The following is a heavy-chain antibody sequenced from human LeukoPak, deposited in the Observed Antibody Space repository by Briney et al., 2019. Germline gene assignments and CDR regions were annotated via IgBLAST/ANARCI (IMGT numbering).Heavy chain of an antibody. CDR1: GFTFSSYW. D-gene: IGHD2-2*01. J-gene: IGHJ5*02. Sequence: GGSLRLSCAASGFTFSSYWMHWVRQAPGKGLVWVSRINSGGSSTSYADSVKGRFTISRDNAKNTLYLQMNSLRAEDTAVYYCARVVVPAAIDWFDPWGQGTLVTVSS. CDR2: INSGGSST. CDR3: ARVVVPAAIDWFDP. V-gene: IGHV3-74*01.